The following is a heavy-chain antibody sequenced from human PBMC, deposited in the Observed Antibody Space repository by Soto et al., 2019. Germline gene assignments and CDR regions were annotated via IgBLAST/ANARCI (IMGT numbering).Heavy chain of an antibody. CDR1: GGSISSGGYY. D-gene: IGHD3-9*01. Sequence: QVQLQESGPGLVKPSQTLSLTCTVSGGSISSGGYYWSWIRQHPGKGLEWIGYIYYSGSTYYNPSLKSRVTISVDTSKDQFSLKLSSVTAADTAVCYCARSGYDILTGYYAYFDYWGQGTLVTVSS. V-gene: IGHV4-31*03. CDR3: ARSGYDILTGYYAYFDY. CDR2: IYYSGST. J-gene: IGHJ4*02.